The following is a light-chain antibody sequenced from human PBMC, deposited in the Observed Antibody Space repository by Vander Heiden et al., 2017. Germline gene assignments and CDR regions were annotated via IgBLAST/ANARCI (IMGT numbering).Light chain of an antibody. CDR1: QSISSY. CDR2: AAS. CDR3: QQNYSTPQHT. Sequence: DIQMTQSPSSLSASVGDRVTITCRASQSISSYLNWYQQKPGKAPKLLIYAASSLQSGVPSRFSGSGSGTDFNLTISSRQPEDFATYYCQQNYSTPQHTFGGGTKVEIK. V-gene: IGKV1-39*01. J-gene: IGKJ4*01.